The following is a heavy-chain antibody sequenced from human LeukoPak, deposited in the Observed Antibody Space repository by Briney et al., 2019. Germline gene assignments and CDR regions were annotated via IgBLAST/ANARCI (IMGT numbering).Heavy chain of an antibody. CDR1: GFTFSNYA. CDR2: ITGSGGNT. D-gene: IGHD3-9*01. V-gene: IGHV3-23*01. CDR3: AKWGDYDVLTGYYVSDY. J-gene: IGHJ4*02. Sequence: GGSLRLSCAASGFTFSNYAMSWVRQAPGKGLDWVSAITGSGGNTYYADSVKGRFTISRDNSKNTLYLQMNSLRAEDTAVYYCAKWGDYDVLTGYYVSDYWGQGALVTVSS.